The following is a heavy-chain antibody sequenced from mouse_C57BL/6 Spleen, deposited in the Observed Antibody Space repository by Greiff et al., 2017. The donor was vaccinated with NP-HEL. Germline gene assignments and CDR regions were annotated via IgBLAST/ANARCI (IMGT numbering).Heavy chain of an antibody. J-gene: IGHJ2*01. D-gene: IGHD1-1*01. V-gene: IGHV1-55*01. CDR2: IYPGSGST. CDR3: ARYTTVVAPGFDY. Sequence: QVQLQQSGAELVKPGASVKMSCKASGYTFTSYWITWVKQRPGQGLEWIGDIYPGSGSTNYNEKFKSKATLTVDTSSSTAYMQLSSLTSEDSAVYYCARYTTVVAPGFDYWGQGTTLTVSS. CDR1: GYTFTSYW.